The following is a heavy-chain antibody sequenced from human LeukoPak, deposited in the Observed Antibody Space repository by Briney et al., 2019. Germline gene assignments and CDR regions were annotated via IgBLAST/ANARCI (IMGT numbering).Heavy chain of an antibody. J-gene: IGHJ4*02. V-gene: IGHV1-69*05. Sequence: SVKVSCKASGGTFSSYAISWVRQAPGQGLEWMGRIIPIFGTANSAQKFQGRVTITTDESTSTAYMELSSLRSEDTAVYYCARDGRWSGTAMGYWGQGTLVTVSS. CDR2: IIPIFGTA. D-gene: IGHD5-18*01. CDR3: ARDGRWSGTAMGY. CDR1: GGTFSSYA.